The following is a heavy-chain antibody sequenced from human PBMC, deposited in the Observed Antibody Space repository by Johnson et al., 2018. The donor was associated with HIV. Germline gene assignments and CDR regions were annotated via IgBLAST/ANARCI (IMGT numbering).Heavy chain of an antibody. Sequence: QMQLVESGGGVVQPGRSLRLSCAASAFTFSSYAMHWVRQAPGKGLEWVAVIWYDGSNKYFADSVKGRFTISRDNSKNTLYLQMNSLRAEDTAVYYCARDDGGGGDAFDIWGQGTMVTVSS. D-gene: IGHD2-15*01. J-gene: IGHJ3*02. CDR1: AFTFSSYA. V-gene: IGHV3-30*04. CDR2: IWYDGSNK. CDR3: ARDDGGGGDAFDI.